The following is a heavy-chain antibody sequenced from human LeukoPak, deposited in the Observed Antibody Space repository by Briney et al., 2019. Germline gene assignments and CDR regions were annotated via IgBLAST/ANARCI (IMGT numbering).Heavy chain of an antibody. CDR1: GFTFRTYA. D-gene: IGHD3-10*01. J-gene: IGHJ5*02. CDR3: AKLSTFGDLSRVRFDP. Sequence: GGSLRLSCAVSGFTFRTYAMSWVRQALGKGLEWVSAISGSGGTTYYADSVKGRFTISRDNSKNTLYLQMNSLRAEDTAVYYCAKLSTFGDLSRVRFDPWGQGTLVTVSS. V-gene: IGHV3-23*01. CDR2: ISGSGGTT.